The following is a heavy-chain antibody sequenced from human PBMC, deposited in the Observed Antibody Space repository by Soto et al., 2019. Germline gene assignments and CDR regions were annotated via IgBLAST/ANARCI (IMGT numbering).Heavy chain of an antibody. J-gene: IGHJ6*02. V-gene: IGHV1-18*01. CDR1: GYTFTSYG. CDR2: ISAYNGNT. CDR3: ARFPSSSYYDFWSGPDYYYYYGMDV. D-gene: IGHD3-3*01. Sequence: ASVKVSCKASGYTFTSYGISWVRQAPGQGLEWMGWISAYNGNTNYAQKLQGRVTMTTDTSTSTAYMELRSLRSDDTAVYYCARFPSSSYYDFWSGPDYYYYYGMDVWGQGTTVTVSS.